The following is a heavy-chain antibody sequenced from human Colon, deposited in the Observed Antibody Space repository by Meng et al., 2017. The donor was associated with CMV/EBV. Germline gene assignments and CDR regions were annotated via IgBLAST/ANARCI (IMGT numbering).Heavy chain of an antibody. Sequence: GGSLRLSCAASGFTFSSYWMTWVRQAPGKGLEWVANIKQDGSEKKYVDSVRGRFTISRDNAKNSLYLQMDSLRAEDTAVYYCAKDSLRSGGSYGMDVWGHGTTVTVSS. J-gene: IGHJ6*02. CDR3: AKDSLRSGGSYGMDV. CDR1: GFTFSSYW. V-gene: IGHV3-7*04. CDR2: IKQDGSEK. D-gene: IGHD2-15*01.